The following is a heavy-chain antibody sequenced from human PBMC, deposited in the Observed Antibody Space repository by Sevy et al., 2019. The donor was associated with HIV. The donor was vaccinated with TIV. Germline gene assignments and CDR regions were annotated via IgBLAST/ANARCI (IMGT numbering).Heavy chain of an antibody. J-gene: IGHJ6*02. CDR2: LSYDERNK. CDR3: AKDRDVLLVPSTMRDEYPGYGMDV. V-gene: IGHV3-30*18. Sequence: GGSLRLSCAASGYIFSSYGIHWVRQAPGKGLEWVAFLSYDERNKYYADSVKGRFTISGDSSKNTFYLQMNNLRADYTAVYYCAKDRDVLLVPSTMRDEYPGYGMDVWGQGTTVTVSS. CDR1: GYIFSSYG. D-gene: IGHD2-2*01.